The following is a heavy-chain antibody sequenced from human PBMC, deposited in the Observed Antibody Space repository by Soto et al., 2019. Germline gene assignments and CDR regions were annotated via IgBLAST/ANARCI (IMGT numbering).Heavy chain of an antibody. CDR3: ARMGAFDI. V-gene: IGHV1-69*01. Sequence: QVQLVQSGAEVKKPGSSVKVSCKASGGTFSSYGFSWVRQAPGQGLEWMGGIVPMFGSANYAQKFQGRVTISADESTSTVYMEVTRLRSEDTAVYSCARMGAFDIWGQGTMVSVSS. J-gene: IGHJ3*02. CDR1: GGTFSSYG. CDR2: IVPMFGSA.